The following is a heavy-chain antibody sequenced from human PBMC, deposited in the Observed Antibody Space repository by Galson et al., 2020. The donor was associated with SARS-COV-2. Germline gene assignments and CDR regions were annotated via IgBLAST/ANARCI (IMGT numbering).Heavy chain of an antibody. CDR2: IYPGASDT. D-gene: IGHD4-17*01. V-gene: IGHV5-51*01. CDR3: ARHGAGFGDSIYYYYYGLDV. CDR1: GYDFTNDW. Sequence: HGESLKISCKGSGYDFTNDWIGWVRQMPGKGLEWMGTIYPGASDTRYSPSFQGQVTLSADRSVSTAYLQWSSLKASDTAIYYCARHGAGFGDSIYYYYYGLDVWGQGTTVTVSS. J-gene: IGHJ6*02.